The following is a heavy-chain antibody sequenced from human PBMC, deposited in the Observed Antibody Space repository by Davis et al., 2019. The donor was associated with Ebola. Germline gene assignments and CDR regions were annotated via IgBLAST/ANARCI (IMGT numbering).Heavy chain of an antibody. CDR3: ARALGCYSGWFDP. Sequence: SETLSLTCAVYGGSFSGYYWSWIRQPPGKGLEWIGEINHSGSTNYNPSLKSRVTISVDTSKNQFSLKLSSVTAADAAVYYCARALGCYSGWFDPWGQGTLVTVSS. V-gene: IGHV4-34*01. CDR1: GGSFSGYY. J-gene: IGHJ5*02. CDR2: INHSGST. D-gene: IGHD2-21*01.